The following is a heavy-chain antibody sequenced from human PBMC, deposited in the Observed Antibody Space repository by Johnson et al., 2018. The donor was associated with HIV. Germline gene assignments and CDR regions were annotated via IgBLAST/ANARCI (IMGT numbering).Heavy chain of an antibody. J-gene: IGHJ3*02. Sequence: QVQLVESGGGVVQPGGSLRLSCAASGFTFSSYGMHWVRQAPGKGLEWVAFIRYDGRNEYYAYSVRGRFTVSRDNSTTTMYLHMNSLRAEDTALYYCAKLMTTAGPRGFDIWGQGTMVTVSS. CDR1: GFTFSSYG. V-gene: IGHV3-30*02. CDR3: AKLMTTAGPRGFDI. D-gene: IGHD1-14*01. CDR2: IRYDGRNE.